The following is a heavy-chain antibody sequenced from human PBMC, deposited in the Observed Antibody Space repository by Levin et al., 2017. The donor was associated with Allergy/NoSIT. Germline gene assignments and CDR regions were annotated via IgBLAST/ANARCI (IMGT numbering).Heavy chain of an antibody. CDR3: AKEFDYDSSGYQYDFDY. D-gene: IGHD3-22*01. CDR2: ISGSGGST. J-gene: IGHJ4*02. CDR1: GFTFSSYA. Sequence: GGSLRLSCAASGFTFSSYAMSWVRQAPGKGLEWVSAISGSGGSTYYADSVKGRFTISRDNSKNTLYLQMNSLRAEDTAVYYCAKEFDYDSSGYQYDFDYWGQGTLVTVSS. V-gene: IGHV3-23*01.